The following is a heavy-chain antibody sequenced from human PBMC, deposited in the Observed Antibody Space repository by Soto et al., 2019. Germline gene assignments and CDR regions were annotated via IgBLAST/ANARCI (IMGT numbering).Heavy chain of an antibody. J-gene: IGHJ6*02. CDR3: ARDRTRYYDILTGYSAQTYYYYGMDV. Sequence: SVNVSCKASGGTFSSYAISWVRQAPGQGLEWMGGIIPIFGTANYAQKFQGRVTITADKSTSTAYMELSSLRSEDTAVYYCARDRTRYYDILTGYSAQTYYYYGMDVWGQGTTVTVYS. CDR2: IIPIFGTA. V-gene: IGHV1-69*06. D-gene: IGHD3-9*01. CDR1: GGTFSSYA.